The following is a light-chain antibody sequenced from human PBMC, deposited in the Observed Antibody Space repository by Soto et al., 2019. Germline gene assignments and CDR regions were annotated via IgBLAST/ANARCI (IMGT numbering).Light chain of an antibody. Sequence: DIQMTQSPSSLSASVGDRVTITCRASPSISSSLNWYQQKPGKAPKLLIYAASSLQSGVPSRFSGSGSGTDFTLTISSLQPEDCATYYCQQSYSTTFNFGGGNKVEIK. CDR2: AAS. CDR3: QQSYSTTFN. V-gene: IGKV1-39*01. CDR1: PSISSS. J-gene: IGKJ4*01.